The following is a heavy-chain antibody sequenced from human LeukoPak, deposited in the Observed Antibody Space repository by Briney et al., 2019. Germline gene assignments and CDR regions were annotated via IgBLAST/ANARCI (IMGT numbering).Heavy chain of an antibody. CDR2: IRSKAYGGTT. D-gene: IGHD3-22*01. Sequence: PGGSLRLSCTASGFTFGDYAMSWVRQAPGKGLEWVGFIRSKAYGGTTEYAASVKGRFTISRDDSKSIAYLQMNSLKTEDTAVYYCTRALGSSGYSFGYYYYYYMDVWGKGTTVTISS. CDR3: TRALGSSGYSFGYYYYYYMDV. CDR1: GFTFGDYA. V-gene: IGHV3-49*04. J-gene: IGHJ6*03.